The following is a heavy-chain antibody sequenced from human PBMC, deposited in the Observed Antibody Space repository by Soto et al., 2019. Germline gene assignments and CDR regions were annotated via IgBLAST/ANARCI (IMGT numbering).Heavy chain of an antibody. J-gene: IGHJ5*02. CDR1: GYTFTGYY. V-gene: IGHV1-2*04. D-gene: IGHD3-16*01. CDR3: ARDGGDSRGNWFDP. Sequence: QVQLVQSGAEVKKPGASVKVSCKASGYTFTGYYMHWVRQAPGQGLEWMGWINPNSGGTNYAQKFQGWVTMTRDTSISTAYMEVSRLGSDDTAVYYCARDGGDSRGNWFDPWGQGTLVIVSS. CDR2: INPNSGGT.